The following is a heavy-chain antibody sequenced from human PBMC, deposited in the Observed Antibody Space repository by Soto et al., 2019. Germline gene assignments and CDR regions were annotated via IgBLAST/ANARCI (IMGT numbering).Heavy chain of an antibody. D-gene: IGHD2-15*01. V-gene: IGHV3-23*01. Sequence: EVQLLESGGGLVQPGGSLRLSCAASGFTFSSYAMSWVRQAPGKGLEWVSAISGSGGSTYYADSVKGRFTISRDNSKNTLYLQMNSLRAEDTAVYYCANHLPCGGSCYLSYMDVWGKGTTVTVSS. CDR3: ANHLPCGGSCYLSYMDV. J-gene: IGHJ6*03. CDR1: GFTFSSYA. CDR2: ISGSGGST.